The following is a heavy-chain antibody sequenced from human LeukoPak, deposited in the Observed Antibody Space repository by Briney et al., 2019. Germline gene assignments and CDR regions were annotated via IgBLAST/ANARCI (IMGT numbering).Heavy chain of an antibody. D-gene: IGHD2-15*01. CDR3: WLEKVVAAYFDS. Sequence: SETLSLTCTVSGGSIGSTGSFWGWIRQPPGKGLEWIGSIYSGGITYYNPSLKSRVSISEDTSKNQFSLKMTSMTAADTAIYYCWLEKVVAAYFDSWGQGTLVTVSS. CDR1: GGSIGSTGSF. CDR2: IYSGGIT. J-gene: IGHJ4*02. V-gene: IGHV4-39*07.